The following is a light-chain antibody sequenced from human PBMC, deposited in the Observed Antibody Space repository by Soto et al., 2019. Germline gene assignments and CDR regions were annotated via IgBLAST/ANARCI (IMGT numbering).Light chain of an antibody. V-gene: IGKV1-5*01. J-gene: IGKJ1*01. CDR3: QQYNSYPET. Sequence: DIQMTQSPSTLSASVGDRVTITCRASQSISCWLAWYQQKPGKAPKLLIYDASSLESGVPSRFSGSGSGTEFTLTISSLQPDDFATYYCQQYNSYPETFGQGTKVEIK. CDR2: DAS. CDR1: QSISCW.